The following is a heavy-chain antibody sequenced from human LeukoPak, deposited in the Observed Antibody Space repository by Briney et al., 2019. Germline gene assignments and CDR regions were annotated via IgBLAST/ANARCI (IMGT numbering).Heavy chain of an antibody. V-gene: IGHV5-51*01. CDR1: GYSFTSYW. Sequence: GESLKISCKGSGYSFTSYWIGWVRQMPGKGLEWMGIIYPGDSDTRYSPSFQGQVTISAVKSISTAYLQWSSLKASDTAMYYCARLKGIAVAGTDYGMDVWGQGTTVTVSS. CDR2: IYPGDSDT. CDR3: ARLKGIAVAGTDYGMDV. J-gene: IGHJ6*02. D-gene: IGHD6-19*01.